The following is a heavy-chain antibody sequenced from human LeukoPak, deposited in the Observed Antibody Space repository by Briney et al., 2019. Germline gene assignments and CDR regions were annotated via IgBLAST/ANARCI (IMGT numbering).Heavy chain of an antibody. D-gene: IGHD2-2*01. CDR2: ISYDGSNK. V-gene: IGHV3-30-3*01. Sequence: GGSLRLSCAASGFTFSSYAMHWVRQAPGKGLEWVAVISYDGSNKYYADSVKGRFTISRDNSKNTLYLQMYSLRAEDTAVYYCARGGYCSSTSCYGIRSRLDDAFDIWGQGTMVTVSS. CDR3: ARGGYCSSTSCYGIRSRLDDAFDI. CDR1: GFTFSSYA. J-gene: IGHJ3*02.